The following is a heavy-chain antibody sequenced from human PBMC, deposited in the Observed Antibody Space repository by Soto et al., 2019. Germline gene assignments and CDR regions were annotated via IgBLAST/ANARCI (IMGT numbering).Heavy chain of an antibody. V-gene: IGHV3-64D*06. CDR1: GFTFGTYT. CDR2: ISSHGGRT. Sequence: GGSLRLSCSASGFTFGTYTMHWVRQAPGRGPECVSTISSHGGRTFYADFVKGRFTMSSDNSKNTLYLQMSSLRLEDTAVYYCVKARATGPKSDFDYWGQGTLVTVSS. D-gene: IGHD7-27*01. CDR3: VKARATGPKSDFDY. J-gene: IGHJ4*02.